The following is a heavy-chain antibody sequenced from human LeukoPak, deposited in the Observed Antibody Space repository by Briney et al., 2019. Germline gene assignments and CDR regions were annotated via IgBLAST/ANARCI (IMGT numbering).Heavy chain of an antibody. CDR3: ARQTDYSSDWNDAFDI. D-gene: IGHD6-19*01. V-gene: IGHV5-51*01. Sequence: GESLKISCKGSGYSFTSYWIGWVRQMPGKGLEWMGIIYPGDSDTRYSPSFQGQVTISADKSISTAYLQWSSLKASDTAMYYCARQTDYSSDWNDAFDIWGQGTMVTVSS. CDR1: GYSFTSYW. J-gene: IGHJ3*02. CDR2: IYPGDSDT.